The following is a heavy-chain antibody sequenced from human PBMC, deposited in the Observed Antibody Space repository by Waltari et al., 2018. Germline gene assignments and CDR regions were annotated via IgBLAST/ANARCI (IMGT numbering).Heavy chain of an antibody. CDR2: IYAGGTT. CDR3: ARATATGATPEY. Sequence: EVQRVESGGDLVQPGGSLGLSCAASGFTVSNNYITWVRQAPGKGLEWVSIIYAGGTTYYADSVKGRFTISRDSSKNTVNLQMNILRPEDSAVYYCARATATGATPEYWGQGTLVTVSS. CDR1: GFTVSNNY. D-gene: IGHD7-27*01. V-gene: IGHV3-66*02. J-gene: IGHJ4*02.